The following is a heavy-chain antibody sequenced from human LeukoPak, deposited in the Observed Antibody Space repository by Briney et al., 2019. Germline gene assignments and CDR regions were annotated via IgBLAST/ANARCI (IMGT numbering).Heavy chain of an antibody. D-gene: IGHD2-2*01. Sequence: GGSLRLSCAASGFTFSSYSMNWVRQAPGKGLEWVSSISSSSSYIYYADSVKGRFTISRDNAKNSPYLQMNSLRAEDTAVYYCARVGFLRYCSSTSCRKYYYYYMDVWGKGTTVTVSS. V-gene: IGHV3-21*01. J-gene: IGHJ6*03. CDR3: ARVGFLRYCSSTSCRKYYYYYMDV. CDR2: ISSSSSYI. CDR1: GFTFSSYS.